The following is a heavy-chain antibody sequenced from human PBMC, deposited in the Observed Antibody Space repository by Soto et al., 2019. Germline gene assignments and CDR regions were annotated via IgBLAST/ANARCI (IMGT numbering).Heavy chain of an antibody. J-gene: IGHJ5*02. Sequence: ASVKVSCKASGYTFTSYGISWVRQAPGQGLEWMGWISAYNGNTNYAQKLQGRVTMTTDTSTGTAYMELRSLRSDDTAVYYCARDAYGLSYSSSWYPKDWFDPWGQGTLVTVSS. CDR2: ISAYNGNT. CDR3: ARDAYGLSYSSSWYPKDWFDP. V-gene: IGHV1-18*01. D-gene: IGHD6-13*01. CDR1: GYTFTSYG.